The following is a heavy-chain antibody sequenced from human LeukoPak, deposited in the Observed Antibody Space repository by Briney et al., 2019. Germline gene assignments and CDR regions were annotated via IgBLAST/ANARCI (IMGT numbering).Heavy chain of an antibody. J-gene: IGHJ4*02. Sequence: GGSLRLSCAASGFTFNHYAMTWVRQAPGKGLEWVSSISGSDGSAYYADSVKGRFTISRDDSKDMLYLQMNSLRVEDTAVYYCTKGRWGDYWDQGTLVTVSS. CDR1: GFTFNHYA. CDR3: TKGRWGDY. V-gene: IGHV3-23*01. D-gene: IGHD3-16*01. CDR2: ISGSDGSA.